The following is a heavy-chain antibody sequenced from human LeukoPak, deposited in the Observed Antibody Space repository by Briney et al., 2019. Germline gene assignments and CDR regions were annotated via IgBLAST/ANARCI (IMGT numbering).Heavy chain of an antibody. CDR2: IKQDGSAK. D-gene: IGHD6-19*01. J-gene: IGHJ4*02. V-gene: IGHV3-7*04. CDR3: ARRIREQWLTIDY. CDR1: GFTFSNYW. Sequence: GGSLRLSCAASGFTFSNYWMNWVRQAPGKGLEWVANIKQDGSAKYYVDSVKGRFTISRDNAKNSLYLQMNSLGAEDTAVYYCARRIREQWLTIDYWGQGTLVTFSS.